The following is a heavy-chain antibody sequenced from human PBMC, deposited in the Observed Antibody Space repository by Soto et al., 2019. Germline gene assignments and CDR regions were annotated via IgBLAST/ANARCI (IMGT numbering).Heavy chain of an antibody. CDR1: GGSVSSFSYY. Sequence: SETLSLTCTVSGGSVSSFSYYWSWIRQPPGKGLEWIGYIYYSGSTNYNPSLKSRVTISVDTSKNQFSLKLSSVTAADTAVYYCARAHYDILTSYYPWGQGTLVTVPS. CDR3: ARAHYDILTSYYP. D-gene: IGHD3-9*01. CDR2: IYYSGST. J-gene: IGHJ5*02. V-gene: IGHV4-61*01.